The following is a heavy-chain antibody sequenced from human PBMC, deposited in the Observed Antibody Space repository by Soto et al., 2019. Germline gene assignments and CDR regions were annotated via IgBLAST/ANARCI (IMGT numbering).Heavy chain of an antibody. D-gene: IGHD3-16*01. V-gene: IGHV3-23*01. CDR1: GFTFSSYA. CDR3: SKRHKGEYYHYGMDV. CDR2: ISGSGGST. J-gene: IGHJ6*02. Sequence: GGSLRLSCAASGFTFSSYAMSWVRQAPGKGLEWVSDISGSGGSTYYADSVKGRFTISRDNSKNTLYLQMISLRAEDTAVYYCSKRHKGEYYHYGMDVWGQGTTVTVSS.